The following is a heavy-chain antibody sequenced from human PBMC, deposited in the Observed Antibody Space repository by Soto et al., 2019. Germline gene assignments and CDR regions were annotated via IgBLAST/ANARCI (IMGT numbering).Heavy chain of an antibody. J-gene: IGHJ6*02. V-gene: IGHV4-34*01. Sequence: PSETLSLTCAVYGGSFSGYYWSWIRQPPGKGLEWIGEINHSGSTNYNPSLKSRVTISVDTSKNQFSLKLSSVTAADTAVYYCARGRLYYYYSSGYYRHYYYYGMDVWGQGTTVTVSS. D-gene: IGHD3-22*01. CDR1: GGSFSGYY. CDR2: INHSGST. CDR3: ARGRLYYYYSSGYYRHYYYYGMDV.